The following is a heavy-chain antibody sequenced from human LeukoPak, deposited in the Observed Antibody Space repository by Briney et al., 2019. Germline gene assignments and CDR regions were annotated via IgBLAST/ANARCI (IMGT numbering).Heavy chain of an antibody. J-gene: IGHJ5*02. V-gene: IGHV4-61*02. D-gene: IGHD3-10*01. CDR1: GGSISSGSYY. CDR3: AIAGPGGFDP. Sequence: SETLSLTCTVSGGSISSGSYYWSWIRQPAGKGLEWIGRIYTSGSTNYNPSLKSRVTISVDTSKNQFSLKLSSVTAADTAVYYCAIAGPGGFDPWGQGTLVTVSS. CDR2: IYTSGST.